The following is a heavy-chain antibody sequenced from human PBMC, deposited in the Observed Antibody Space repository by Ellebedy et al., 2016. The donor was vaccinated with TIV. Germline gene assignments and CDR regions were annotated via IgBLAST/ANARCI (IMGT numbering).Heavy chain of an antibody. CDR3: AKGWGVAYNYYGMDV. V-gene: IGHV3-43*01. CDR1: GFTFDYHT. D-gene: IGHD3-10*01. J-gene: IGHJ6*02. CDR2: VAWHGAGT. Sequence: GESLKISCAASGFTFDYHTMHWVRQAPGKGLEWVSLVAWHGAGTYYADSVKGRFTISRDNSKNSLYLQMDSLRIEDTALYYCAKGWGVAYNYYGMDVWGQGTTVTVSS.